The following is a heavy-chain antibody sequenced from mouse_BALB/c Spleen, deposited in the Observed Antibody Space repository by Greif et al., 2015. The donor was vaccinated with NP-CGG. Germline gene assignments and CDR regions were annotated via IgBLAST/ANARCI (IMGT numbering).Heavy chain of an antibody. CDR3: ASYYRYYFDY. CDR1: GYTLTSSW. Sequence: VQLQQSGSVLVRPGASVKLSCKASGYTLTSSWMHWAKQRPGQGLEWIGEIHPNSGNTNYNEKFKGKATLTVDTSSSIAYVDLSSLTSEDSAVYYCASYYRYYFDYWGQGTTLTVSS. CDR2: IHPNSGNT. D-gene: IGHD2-14*01. V-gene: IGHV1S130*01. J-gene: IGHJ2*01.